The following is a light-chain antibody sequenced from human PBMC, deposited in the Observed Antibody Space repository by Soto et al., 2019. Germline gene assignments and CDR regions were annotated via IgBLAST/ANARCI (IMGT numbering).Light chain of an antibody. CDR1: QTVSSK. V-gene: IGKV3-11*01. Sequence: EIVLTQSPATLSSSPGERATLSCRASQTVSSKLAWYQHKPGQAPRLLIYDTSNRATGIPARFSGSGSGTDFTLTISSLEPEDFAVYYCHQRKSWPRTFGQGTKVAIK. CDR2: DTS. CDR3: HQRKSWPRT. J-gene: IGKJ1*01.